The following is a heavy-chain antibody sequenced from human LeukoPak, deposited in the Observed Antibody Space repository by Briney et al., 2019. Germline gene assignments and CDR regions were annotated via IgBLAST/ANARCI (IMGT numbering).Heavy chain of an antibody. Sequence: PGGSLRLSCAASGFTFSSFATYWVRQAPGKGPEWVAVISYDGKYIDYADSVKGRFTISRDNSKNTLYLQMNSLRPEDAAVYFCARDGHTSSWTPKYYFDSWGQGTLVTVSS. V-gene: IGHV3-30*04. CDR2: ISYDGKYI. D-gene: IGHD6-13*01. CDR3: ARDGHTSSWTPKYYFDS. J-gene: IGHJ4*02. CDR1: GFTFSSFA.